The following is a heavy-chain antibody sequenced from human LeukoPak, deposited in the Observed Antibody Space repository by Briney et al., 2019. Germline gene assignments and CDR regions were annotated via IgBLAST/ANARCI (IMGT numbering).Heavy chain of an antibody. CDR3: TTTPDYYGWGR. CDR2: IKSKTDGGTT. J-gene: IGHJ4*02. Sequence: GGSLRLSCAASGFTFNNAWMSWVRQAPGKGLEWVGRIKSKTDGGTTDYAAPVKGRFTISRDDSKNTLFLQMNSLKTEDTAVYYCTTTPDYYGWGRWGQGTLVTVSS. V-gene: IGHV3-15*01. CDR1: GFTFNNAW. D-gene: IGHD3-10*01.